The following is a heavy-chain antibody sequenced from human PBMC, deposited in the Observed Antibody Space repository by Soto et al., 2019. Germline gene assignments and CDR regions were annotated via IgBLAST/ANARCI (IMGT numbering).Heavy chain of an antibody. D-gene: IGHD4-17*01. CDR3: AKAPSYGDYVHDY. CDR2: IWYDGSNK. Sequence: GGSLRLSCAASGFTFSSYGMHWVRQAPGKGLEWVAVIWYDGSNKYYADSVKGRFTISRDNSKNTLYLQMNSLRAEDTAVYYCAKAPSYGDYVHDYWGQGTLVTVSS. V-gene: IGHV3-30*02. CDR1: GFTFSSYG. J-gene: IGHJ4*02.